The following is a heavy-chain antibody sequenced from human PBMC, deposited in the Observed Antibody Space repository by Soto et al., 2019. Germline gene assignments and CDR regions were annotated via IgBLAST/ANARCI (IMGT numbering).Heavy chain of an antibody. CDR1: GGSISSYY. Sequence: PSETLSLTCTVSGGSISSYYWSWIRQPPGKGLEWIGYIYYSGSTNYNPSLKSRVTISVDTSKNQFSLELSSVTAADTAVYYCARDLKECSSTSCYIHYYYMDVWGKGTTVTVSS. D-gene: IGHD2-2*02. CDR3: ARDLKECSSTSCYIHYYYMDV. CDR2: IYYSGST. J-gene: IGHJ6*03. V-gene: IGHV4-59*01.